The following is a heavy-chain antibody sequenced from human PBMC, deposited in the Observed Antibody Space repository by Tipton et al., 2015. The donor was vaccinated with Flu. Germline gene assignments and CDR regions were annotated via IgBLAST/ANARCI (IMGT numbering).Heavy chain of an antibody. V-gene: IGHV4-4*07. Sequence: TLSLTCTVSGGSISSFYWSWIRQPAGKGLEWIGRMYSSGTTKYNPSLKSRVTMSVDTTKNQFSLKLSSVTAADTAVYYCARGSGSGIYMILDFWGQGTLVTVSS. D-gene: IGHD3-10*01. J-gene: IGHJ4*02. CDR2: MYSSGTT. CDR1: GGSISSFY. CDR3: ARGSGSGIYMILDF.